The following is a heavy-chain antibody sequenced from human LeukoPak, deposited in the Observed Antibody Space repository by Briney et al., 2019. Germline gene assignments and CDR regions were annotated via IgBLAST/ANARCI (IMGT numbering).Heavy chain of an antibody. CDR1: GFTFSSYS. V-gene: IGHV3-21*01. CDR2: ISSSSSYI. J-gene: IGHJ4*02. D-gene: IGHD2-2*01. CDR3: ARAPSCSSTSCHIFDY. Sequence: GGSLRLSCAASGFTFSSYSMNWVRQAPGKGLEWVSSISSSSSYIYYADSVKGRFTISRDNAKNSLYLQMNSLRAEDTAVYYCARAPSCSSTSCHIFDYWGQGTLVTVSS.